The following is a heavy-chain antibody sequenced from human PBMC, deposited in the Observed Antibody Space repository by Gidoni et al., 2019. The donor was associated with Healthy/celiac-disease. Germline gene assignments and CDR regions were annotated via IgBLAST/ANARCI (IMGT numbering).Heavy chain of an antibody. CDR2: IYIVGST. CDR3: ARGNWNYDY. Sequence: EVQLVESGVGLVQPGGSLRLSCAASGFTVRSNYMSWVRQAPGTGLEWFSVIYIVGSTYYADPVKGRFTISRHNSKNTLYLQMNSLRAEDTAVYYCARGNWNYDYWGQGTLVTVSS. D-gene: IGHD1-20*01. CDR1: GFTVRSNY. V-gene: IGHV3-53*04. J-gene: IGHJ4*02.